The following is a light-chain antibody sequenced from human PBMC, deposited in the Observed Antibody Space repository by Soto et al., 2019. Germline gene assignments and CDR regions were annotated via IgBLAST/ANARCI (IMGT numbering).Light chain of an antibody. CDR2: DAV. CDR3: QQRVHWLT. CDR1: RPVVRQY. Sequence: EIVLTQSPDALSLSPGERVSLSCRASRPVVRQYIAWYHQKPGQAPRLLIHDAVSRATGIPDRFSGSDSASGTDFTLTISSLETEDSAVYYCQQRVHWLTFGGGTKVDIK. J-gene: IGKJ4*01. V-gene: IGKV3D-20*02.